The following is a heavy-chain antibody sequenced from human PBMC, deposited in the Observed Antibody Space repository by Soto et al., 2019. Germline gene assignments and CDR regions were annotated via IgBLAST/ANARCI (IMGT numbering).Heavy chain of an antibody. V-gene: IGHV3-9*01. CDR2: ISWNSGTI. J-gene: IGHJ4*02. D-gene: IGHD1-26*01. CDR1: GFTFDDYA. Sequence: GGSLRLSCAASGFTFDDYAMRWVRQAPGKGLEWVSGISWNSGTIAYADSVKGRFTVSRDNAKNSLYLQMNSLRTEDTALYYCEKAIYGWELLYYFDYWGQGTLVTVSS. CDR3: EKAIYGWELLYYFDY.